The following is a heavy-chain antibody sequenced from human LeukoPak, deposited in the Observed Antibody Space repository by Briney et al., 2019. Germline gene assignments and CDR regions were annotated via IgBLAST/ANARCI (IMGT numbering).Heavy chain of an antibody. CDR1: GFTFSSYA. CDR3: AKSFSGWYFAFDI. D-gene: IGHD6-19*01. CDR2: ISGSGGST. V-gene: IGHV3-23*01. J-gene: IGHJ3*02. Sequence: GGSLRLSCAASGFTFSSYAMSWVRQAPGKGREWVSAISGSGGSTYYVDSVKGRFTISRDNSKNTLYLQMNSLRAEDTAVYYCAKSFSGWYFAFDIWGQGTMVTVSS.